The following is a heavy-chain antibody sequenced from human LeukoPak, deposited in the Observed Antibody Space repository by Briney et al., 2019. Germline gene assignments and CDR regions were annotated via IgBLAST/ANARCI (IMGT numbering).Heavy chain of an antibody. D-gene: IGHD6-13*01. CDR2: ISSNGGST. V-gene: IGHV3-64D*06. CDR3: VKEKAAAGILY. CDR1: GFSFSIYA. J-gene: IGHJ4*02. Sequence: GGSLRLSCSASGFSFSIYAMHWVRHAPGKGLEYVSAISSNGGSTYYADSVKGRFTISRDNSKNMLYLQMSSLRAEDTAVYYCVKEKAAAGILYWGQGTLVTVSS.